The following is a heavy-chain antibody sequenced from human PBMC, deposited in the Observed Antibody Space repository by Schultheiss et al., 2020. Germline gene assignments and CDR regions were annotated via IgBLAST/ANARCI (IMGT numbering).Heavy chain of an antibody. CDR2: IYTSGST. Sequence: SETLSLTCTVSGGSISSGGYYWSWIRQHPGKGLEWIGRIYTSGSTNYNPSLKSRVTISVDTSKNQFSLKLSSVTAADTAVYYCARLSSSWYANWFDPWGQGTLVTVSS. D-gene: IGHD6-13*01. V-gene: IGHV4-61*02. CDR3: ARLSSSWYANWFDP. J-gene: IGHJ5*02. CDR1: GGSISSGGYY.